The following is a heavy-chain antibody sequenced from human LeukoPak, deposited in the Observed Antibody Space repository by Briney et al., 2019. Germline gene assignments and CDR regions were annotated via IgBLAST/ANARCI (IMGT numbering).Heavy chain of an antibody. J-gene: IGHJ4*02. V-gene: IGHV3-23*01. CDR2: ISGSGGST. D-gene: IGHD2-15*01. Sequence: GGSLRLSCAASGFTFSSYAMSWVRQAPGKGLEWVSAISGSGGSTYYADSVKGRFTISRDNAKNTLYLQMNSLRAEDTAVYYCARVYIAEGYYFDYWGQGTLVTVSS. CDR3: ARVYIAEGYYFDY. CDR1: GFTFSSYA.